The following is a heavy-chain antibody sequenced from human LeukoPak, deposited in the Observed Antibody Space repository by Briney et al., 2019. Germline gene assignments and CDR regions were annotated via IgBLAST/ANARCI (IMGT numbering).Heavy chain of an antibody. D-gene: IGHD3-22*01. CDR3: ARVGHDSSGYYYYYYMDV. J-gene: IGHJ6*03. CDR1: GGTFSSYA. CDR2: IIPIFGTA. Sequence: SVKVSCKASGGTFSSYAISWVRQAPGQGLEWMGRIIPIFGTAKYAQKFQGRVTITTDESTSTAYMELSSLRSEDTAVYYCARVGHDSSGYYYYYYMDVWGKGTTVTVSS. V-gene: IGHV1-69*05.